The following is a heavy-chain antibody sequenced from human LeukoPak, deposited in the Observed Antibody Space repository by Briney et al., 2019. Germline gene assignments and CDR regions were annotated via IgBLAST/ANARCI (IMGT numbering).Heavy chain of an antibody. Sequence: ASVKVSCKTSGYTFDNYDINWVRQATGQALEWMGWMNHNSGNTGYAQKFQGRVLMTTNTSMTTAYMELRGLTSEDTAIYYCARGAPVAIFGPGSDEYFEYWGQGTVVAVSS. CDR2: MNHNSGNT. CDR3: ARGAPVAIFGPGSDEYFEY. D-gene: IGHD3-3*01. J-gene: IGHJ4*02. V-gene: IGHV1-8*01. CDR1: GYTFDNYD.